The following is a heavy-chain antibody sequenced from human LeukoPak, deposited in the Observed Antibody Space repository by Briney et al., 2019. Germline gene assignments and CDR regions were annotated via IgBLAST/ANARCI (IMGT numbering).Heavy chain of an antibody. Sequence: SETLSLTCAVYGGSFSGYYWSWIRQPPGKGLEWIGEINHSGSTNYNPSLKSRVTISVDTSKNQFSLKLSSVTAADTAVYYCARGKYYDYVWGSYRYPWFDYWGQGTLVTVSS. D-gene: IGHD3-16*02. CDR1: GGSFSGYY. CDR2: INHSGST. CDR3: ARGKYYDYVWGSYRYPWFDY. J-gene: IGHJ4*02. V-gene: IGHV4-34*01.